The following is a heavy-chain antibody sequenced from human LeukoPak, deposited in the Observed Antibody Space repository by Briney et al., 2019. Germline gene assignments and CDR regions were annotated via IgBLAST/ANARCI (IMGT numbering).Heavy chain of an antibody. CDR2: IYHSGST. V-gene: IGHV4-30-2*01. CDR1: GGSISSGGYY. CDR3: ARDSGYDGGRVDY. Sequence: PSETLSLTCTVSGGSISSGGYYWSWIRQPPGKGLEWIGYIYHSGSTYYNPSLKSRVTISVDRSKNQFSLKLSSVTAADTAVYYCARDSGYDGGRVDYWGQGTLVTVSS. J-gene: IGHJ4*02. D-gene: IGHD5-12*01.